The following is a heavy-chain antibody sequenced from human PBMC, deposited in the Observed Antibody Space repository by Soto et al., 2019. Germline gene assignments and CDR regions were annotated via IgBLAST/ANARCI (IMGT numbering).Heavy chain of an antibody. CDR3: AKLEAGPYYGMDV. CDR2: ISGSGGST. J-gene: IGHJ6*02. CDR1: GFTFSSYA. V-gene: IGHV3-23*01. Sequence: GGSLRLSCAASGFTFSSYAMSWVRQAPGKGLEWVSAISGSGGSTYYADSVKGRFTISRDNSKNTLYLQMNSPRAEDTAVYYCAKLEAGPYYGMDVWGQGTTVTVSS.